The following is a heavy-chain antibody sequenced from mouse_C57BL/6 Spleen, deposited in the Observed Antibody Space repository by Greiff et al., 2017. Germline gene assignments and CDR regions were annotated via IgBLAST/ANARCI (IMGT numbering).Heavy chain of an antibody. J-gene: IGHJ3*01. V-gene: IGHV6-3*01. Sequence: EVLLVESGGGLVQPGGSMKLSCVASGFTFSNYWMNWVRQSPEKGLEWVAQIRLKSDNYATNYAESVKGRFTISREDSKSSVYLQMNNLMAEDTGIYYCTGGRLRGFAYWGQGTLVTVSA. D-gene: IGHD2-4*01. CDR2: IRLKSDNYAT. CDR3: TGGRLRGFAY. CDR1: GFTFSNYW.